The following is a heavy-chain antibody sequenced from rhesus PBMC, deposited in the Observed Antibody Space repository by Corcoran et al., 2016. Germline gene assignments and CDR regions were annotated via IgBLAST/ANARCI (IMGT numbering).Heavy chain of an antibody. CDR3: ARDRGGSSNYFDY. CDR2: IYGNGGST. J-gene: IGHJ4*01. D-gene: IGHD4-29*01. CDR1: GGSSRRNS. Sequence: QAQLQESGPGPVKPSETLSPTCAVSGGSSRRNSWSWLRQAPGKGLEWIGGIYGNGGSTDYNPSLKSRVTISTDTSKNQFSLKLSSVTAADTAVYYCARDRGGSSNYFDYWGQGVLVTVSS. V-gene: IGHV4-160*01.